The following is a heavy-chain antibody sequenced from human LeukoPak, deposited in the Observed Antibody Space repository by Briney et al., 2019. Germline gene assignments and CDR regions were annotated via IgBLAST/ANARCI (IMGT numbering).Heavy chain of an antibody. V-gene: IGHV3-48*03. CDR1: GFTFSSYE. CDR2: ISSSGSTI. CDR3: ARDLKRYYYYGMDV. Sequence: GGSLRLSCAASGFTFSSYEMNWVCQAPGKGLEWVSYISSSGSTIYYADSVKGRFTISRDNAKNSLYLQMNSLRAEDTAVYYCARDLKRYYYYGMDVWGQGTTVTVSS. J-gene: IGHJ6*02.